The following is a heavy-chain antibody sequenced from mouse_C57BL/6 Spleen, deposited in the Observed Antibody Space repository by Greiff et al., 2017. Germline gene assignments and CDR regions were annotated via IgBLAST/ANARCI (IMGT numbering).Heavy chain of an antibody. D-gene: IGHD2-2*01. Sequence: EVKLVESGGGLVQPGGSLKLSCAASGFTFSDYGMAWVRQAPRKGPEWVAFISNLAYSIYYADTVTGRFTISRENAKNTLYLEMSSLRSEDTAMYYCARKGGYGYDRDWYFDVWGTGTTVTVSS. J-gene: IGHJ1*03. V-gene: IGHV5-15*01. CDR3: ARKGGYGYDRDWYFDV. CDR1: GFTFSDYG. CDR2: ISNLAYSI.